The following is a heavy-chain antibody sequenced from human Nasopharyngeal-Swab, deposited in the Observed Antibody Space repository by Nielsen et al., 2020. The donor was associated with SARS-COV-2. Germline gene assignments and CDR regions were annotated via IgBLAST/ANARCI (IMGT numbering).Heavy chain of an antibody. V-gene: IGHV4-59*01. CDR2: IYYSGST. J-gene: IGHJ5*02. D-gene: IGHD6-6*01. CDR3: ARSKAAHNWFDP. Sequence: ESLKISCTVSGGSISSYYWSWIRQPPGKGLEWIGYIYYSGSTNYNPSLKSQVTISVGTSKNQFSLKLSSVTAADTAVYYCARSKAAHNWFDPWGQGTLVTVSS. CDR1: GGSISSYY.